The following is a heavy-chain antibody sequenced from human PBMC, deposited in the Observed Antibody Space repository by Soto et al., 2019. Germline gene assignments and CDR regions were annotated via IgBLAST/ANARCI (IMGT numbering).Heavy chain of an antibody. CDR2: IDLSDAYT. J-gene: IGHJ6*02. CDR3: ARVTTMIVDYGMDV. Sequence: VESLKISCKGSGYSFTSYWISWVRQMPGKGLEWMGRIDLSDAYTKYSPSFQGHVTISRDNSKNTLYLQMNSLRAEDTAVYYCARVTTMIVDYGMDVWGQGTTVTVSS. D-gene: IGHD3-22*01. V-gene: IGHV5-10-1*01. CDR1: GYSFTSYW.